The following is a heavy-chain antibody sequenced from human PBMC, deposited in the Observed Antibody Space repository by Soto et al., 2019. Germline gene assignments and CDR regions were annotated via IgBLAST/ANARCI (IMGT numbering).Heavy chain of an antibody. V-gene: IGHV4-34*01. CDR1: GGSFSGYY. Sequence: KASETLSLTCAVYGGSFSGYYWSWIRQPPGKGLEWIGEINHSGSTNYNPSLKSRVTISVDTSKNQFSLKLSSVTAADTAVYYCARGGGIITMVRGATSPYYYYGMDVWGQGTTVTVSS. J-gene: IGHJ6*02. D-gene: IGHD3-10*01. CDR2: INHSGST. CDR3: ARGGGIITMVRGATSPYYYYGMDV.